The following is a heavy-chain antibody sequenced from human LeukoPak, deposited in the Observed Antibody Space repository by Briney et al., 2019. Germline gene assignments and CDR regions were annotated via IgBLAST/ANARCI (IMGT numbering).Heavy chain of an antibody. CDR1: GYTFTSHY. D-gene: IGHD3-10*01. V-gene: IGHV1-46*03. Sequence: GASVKVSCSASGYTFTSHYMHWVRQAPGQGLEWMGTINPSGGSTSYAQKFQGRVTMNRDTSTSTVYMEVSSLTSEDTAVYYCARGGSTGIFDYWGQGALVTVSP. J-gene: IGHJ4*02. CDR3: ARGGSTGIFDY. CDR2: INPSGGST.